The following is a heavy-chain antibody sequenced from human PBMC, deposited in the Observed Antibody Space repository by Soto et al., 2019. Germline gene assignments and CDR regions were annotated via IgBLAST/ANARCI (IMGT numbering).Heavy chain of an antibody. CDR2: INPNSGVT. Sequence: VQLLQSGAEVKKPGASVKVSCQTSGYTFTVYYMHWVRQAPGKGLEWIGWINPNSGVTNYAQKFQDRVTVTTDTSISTAYMEMRSRKSDDTAVYFYARGSSMGNWFDPWGQGILVTVSS. J-gene: IGHJ5*02. V-gene: IGHV1-2*02. CDR3: ARGSSMGNWFDP. CDR1: GYTFTVYY. D-gene: IGHD1-26*01.